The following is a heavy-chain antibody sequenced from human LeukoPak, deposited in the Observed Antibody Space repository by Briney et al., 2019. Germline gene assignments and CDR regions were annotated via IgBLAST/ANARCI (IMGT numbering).Heavy chain of an antibody. CDR3: ARHEIGGDRSSWYMS. Sequence: GESLKTSCKGCGYYFNNYWISCVRQIPGQGLEWMGNIYPDDLQTGYSPSFQGQVTISADKSIRTAYLQWRSLKASDTAMYYCARHEIGGDRSSWYMSWGQGTLVTVSS. V-gene: IGHV5-51*01. CDR2: IYPDDLQT. D-gene: IGHD6-13*01. J-gene: IGHJ1*01. CDR1: GYYFNNYW.